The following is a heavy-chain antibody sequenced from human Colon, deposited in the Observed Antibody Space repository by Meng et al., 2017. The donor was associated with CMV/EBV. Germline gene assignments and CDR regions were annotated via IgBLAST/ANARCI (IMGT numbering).Heavy chain of an antibody. J-gene: IGHJ4*02. V-gene: IGHV3-21*01. CDR3: ARGGARSYFFDN. Sequence: GGSLRLSCAASGFSLNTYSMNWIHQAPGKGLEWVASISISSSYSYYADSVKGRFTISRDNAKNSSYLQMTSLRAEDTAVYYCARGGARSYFFDNWGQGTLVTVSS. D-gene: IGHD3-10*01. CDR2: ISISSSYS. CDR1: GFSLNTYS.